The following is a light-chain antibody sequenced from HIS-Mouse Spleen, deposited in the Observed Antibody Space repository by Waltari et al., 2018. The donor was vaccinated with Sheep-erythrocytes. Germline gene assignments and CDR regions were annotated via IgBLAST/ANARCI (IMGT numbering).Light chain of an antibody. Sequence: QSALTQPPSASGSPGQSVPIPCTGTSSDVGGYNYVPWYQQHPGKAPKPMIYEVSKRPSGVPDRFSGSKSGNTASLTVSGLQAEDEADYYCSSYAGSNNWVFGGGTKLTVL. V-gene: IGLV2-8*01. J-gene: IGLJ3*02. CDR3: SSYAGSNNWV. CDR1: SSDVGGYNY. CDR2: EVS.